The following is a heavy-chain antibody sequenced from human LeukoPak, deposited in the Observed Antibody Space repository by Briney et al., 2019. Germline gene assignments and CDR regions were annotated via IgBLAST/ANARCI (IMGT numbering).Heavy chain of an antibody. V-gene: IGHV3-23*01. D-gene: IGHD6-13*01. J-gene: IGHJ4*02. Sequence: PGGSLRLSCAASGFTFSSYAMSWVRQAPGKGLEWVSAISGSGGSTYYADSVEGRFTISRDNSKNTPYLQMNSLRAEDTAVYYCAKDDYIAAAGRVRNFDYWGQGTLVTVSS. CDR1: GFTFSSYA. CDR2: ISGSGGST. CDR3: AKDDYIAAAGRVRNFDY.